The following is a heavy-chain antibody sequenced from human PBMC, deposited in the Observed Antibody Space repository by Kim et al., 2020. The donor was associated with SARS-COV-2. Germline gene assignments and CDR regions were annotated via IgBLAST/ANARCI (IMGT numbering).Heavy chain of an antibody. V-gene: IGHV3-66*01. D-gene: IGHD1-26*01. J-gene: IGHJ4*02. Sequence: SVNGRFTISRDNSKNTLYRQMNSLRVDDTAVYYCTRDGGLYSGTYYDFAYWGQGTLVTVSS. CDR3: TRDGGLYSGTYYDFAY.